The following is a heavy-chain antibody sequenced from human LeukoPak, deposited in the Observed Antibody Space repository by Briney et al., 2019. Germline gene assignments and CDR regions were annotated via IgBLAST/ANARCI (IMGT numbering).Heavy chain of an antibody. D-gene: IGHD6-19*01. V-gene: IGHV1-8*01. Sequence: GASVKVSCKASGYTFTSYDINWVRQATGQGLEWMGWMNPNSGNTGYAQKFQGRVTMTRNTSISTAYMELSSLRSEDTAVYYCARPARRSSGWYLGYWGQGTLVTVSS. CDR3: ARPARRSSGWYLGY. CDR2: MNPNSGNT. J-gene: IGHJ4*02. CDR1: GYTFTSYD.